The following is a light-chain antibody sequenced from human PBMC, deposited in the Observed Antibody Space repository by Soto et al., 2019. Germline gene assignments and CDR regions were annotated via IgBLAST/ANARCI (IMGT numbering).Light chain of an antibody. CDR1: QSVRSH. CDR3: QQCGGSPLFS. J-gene: IGKJ3*01. Sequence: ILITQSPATLSVSPGEGVTLSCRASQSVRSHLAWYQQKPGQAPRLLIYAASSRANGIPDRFSGSGSGTDFTLTISRLEPQDSAAYYCQQCGGSPLFSFGPGTKVDIK. CDR2: AAS. V-gene: IGKV3-20*01.